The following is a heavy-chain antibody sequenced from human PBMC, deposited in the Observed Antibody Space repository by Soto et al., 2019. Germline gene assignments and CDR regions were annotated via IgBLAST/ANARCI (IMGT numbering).Heavy chain of an antibody. CDR3: AKDRAYDILTGYYGDYFDY. CDR2: ISGSGGST. V-gene: IGHV3-23*01. D-gene: IGHD3-9*01. Sequence: PGGSLRLSCAASGFTFSSYAMSWVRQAPGKGLEWVSAISGSGGSTYYADSVKGRFTISRDNSKNTLYLQMNSLRAEDTAVYYCAKDRAYDILTGYYGDYFDYWGQGTLVTVSS. J-gene: IGHJ4*02. CDR1: GFTFSSYA.